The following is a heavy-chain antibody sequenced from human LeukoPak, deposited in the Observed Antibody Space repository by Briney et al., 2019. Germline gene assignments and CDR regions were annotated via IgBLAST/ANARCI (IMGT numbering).Heavy chain of an antibody. V-gene: IGHV4-59*01. D-gene: IGHD2/OR15-2a*01. J-gene: IGHJ3*02. CDR2: IYYSGST. Sequence: SETLSLTCTVSGGXISSDHCIWIRQPPGKGLEWIGCIYYSGSTYYNPSLKSRVTISVDMSKSQFSLRLTSVTAADTAVYYCARKNDFDIWGQGTLATVSS. CDR1: GGXISSDH. CDR3: ARKNDFDI.